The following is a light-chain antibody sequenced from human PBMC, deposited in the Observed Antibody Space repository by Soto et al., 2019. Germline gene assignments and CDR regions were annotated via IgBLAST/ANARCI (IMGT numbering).Light chain of an antibody. CDR3: QQYNSYPST. CDR1: QSISSW. V-gene: IGKV1-5*01. CDR2: DAS. Sequence: DIQMTQSPSTLSASVGDRVTITCRASQSISSWLAWYQQKPGKAPKLLIYDASSLESGVPSRFSGSGSGTEFTLTISSLQPDDFATYYCQQYNSYPSTFGQGTKPEIK. J-gene: IGKJ2*01.